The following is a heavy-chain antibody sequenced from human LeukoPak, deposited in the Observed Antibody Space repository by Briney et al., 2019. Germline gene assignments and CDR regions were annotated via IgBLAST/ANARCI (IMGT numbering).Heavy chain of an antibody. Sequence: PGGSLRLSCAASGFTFDDYAMHWVRQAPGKGLEWVSGISWNSGSIGYADSVKGRFTISRDNAKNSLYLQMNSLRAEDTALYYCAKDNCPSYYGSGSYYTNWFDPWGQGTLFTVSS. J-gene: IGHJ5*02. CDR2: ISWNSGSI. D-gene: IGHD3-10*01. CDR3: AKDNCPSYYGSGSYYTNWFDP. CDR1: GFTFDDYA. V-gene: IGHV3-9*01.